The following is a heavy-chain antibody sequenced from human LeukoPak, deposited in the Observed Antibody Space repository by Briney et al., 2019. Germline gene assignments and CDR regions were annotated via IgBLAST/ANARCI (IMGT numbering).Heavy chain of an antibody. CDR2: IYTSGST. V-gene: IGHV4-4*07. CDR1: GGSFSGYY. D-gene: IGHD3-9*01. CDR3: AREDDILTDRWFDP. J-gene: IGHJ5*02. Sequence: SETLSLTCAVYGGSFSGYYWSWIRQPAGKGLEWIGRIYTSGSTNYNPSLKSRVTMSVDTSKNQFSLKLSSVTAADTAVYYCAREDDILTDRWFDPWGQGTLVTVSS.